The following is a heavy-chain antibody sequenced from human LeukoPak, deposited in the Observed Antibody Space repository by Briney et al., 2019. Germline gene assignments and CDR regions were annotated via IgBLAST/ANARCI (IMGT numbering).Heavy chain of an antibody. D-gene: IGHD3-10*01. J-gene: IGHJ5*02. CDR3: SKDLTSDFGGDLDP. V-gene: IGHV3-30*02. Sequence: PGGSLKLSCAASGFTFSNYGMHWVRQAPGKGPEWVALISFDGSQKYYADSVKGRFTISRDNSKSTVYLQMSSLRVEDAAVYYCSKDLTSDFGGDLDPWGQGTLVTVSS. CDR1: GFTFSNYG. CDR2: ISFDGSQK.